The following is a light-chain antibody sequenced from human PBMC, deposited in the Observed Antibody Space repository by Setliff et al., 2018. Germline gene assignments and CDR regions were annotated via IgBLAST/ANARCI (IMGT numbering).Light chain of an antibody. CDR2: EVN. CDR1: SNDVGAYNH. CDR3: HSHTSTTTRV. Sequence: QSALAQPASVSGSPGQSIAISCTGTSNDVGAYNHVSWYRHHPGKAPKLIIYEVNNRPSGVSDRFSGSKSGNTASLTISGLQAEDEADYYCHSHTSTTTRVFGSGTKVTVL. V-gene: IGLV2-14*01. J-gene: IGLJ1*01.